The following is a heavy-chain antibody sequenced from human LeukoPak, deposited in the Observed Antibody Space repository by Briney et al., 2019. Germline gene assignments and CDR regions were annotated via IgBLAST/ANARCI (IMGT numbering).Heavy chain of an antibody. Sequence: PSETLSLTCTVSGGSISSSSYYWGWIRQPPGKGLEWIGSIYYSGSTYYNPSLKSRVTISVDTSKNQFSLKLSSVTAADTAVYYCARGVYCSSTSCYYGYYYYYYMDVWGKGTTVTISS. CDR2: IYYSGST. CDR3: ARGVYCSSTSCYYGYYYYYYMDV. D-gene: IGHD2-2*01. J-gene: IGHJ6*03. V-gene: IGHV4-39*07. CDR1: GGSISSSSYY.